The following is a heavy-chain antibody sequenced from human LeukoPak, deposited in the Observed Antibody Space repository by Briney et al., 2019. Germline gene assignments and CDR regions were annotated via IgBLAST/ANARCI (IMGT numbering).Heavy chain of an antibody. V-gene: IGHV3-23*01. CDR2: ISGSGGST. CDR3: ANLGYYDILTGYPY. Sequence: GGSLRLSCAASGFTFSSYAMSWVRQAPGKGLEWVSAISGSGGSTYYADSVKGRFTISRDNSKNTLYLQMNSLRGEDTAVYYCANLGYYDILTGYPYWGQGTLVTVSS. D-gene: IGHD3-9*01. CDR1: GFTFSSYA. J-gene: IGHJ4*02.